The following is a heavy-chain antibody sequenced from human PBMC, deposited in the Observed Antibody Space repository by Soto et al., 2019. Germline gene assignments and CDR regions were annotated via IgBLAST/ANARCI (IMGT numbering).Heavy chain of an antibody. CDR1: GGSISSSSYN. CDR2: IFYSGST. J-gene: IGHJ5*02. Sequence: QLQLQESGPGLVKPSETLSLTCSVSGGSISSSSYNWGWIRQPPGKGLEWSGSIFYSGSTYYNPALKSRVTISVDTSKNQFSLKVSSVTAADTAVYYCARRAHRDSSSWQNWFDPWGQGTLVTVSS. V-gene: IGHV4-39*01. D-gene: IGHD6-13*01. CDR3: ARRAHRDSSSWQNWFDP.